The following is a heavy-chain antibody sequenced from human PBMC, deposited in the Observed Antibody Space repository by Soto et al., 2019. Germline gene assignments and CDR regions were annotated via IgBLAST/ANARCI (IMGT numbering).Heavy chain of an antibody. CDR1: GFTFSSYA. V-gene: IGHV3-30-3*01. J-gene: IGHJ3*02. CDR3: ARDSVNYDYVWGSYRFDAFDI. D-gene: IGHD3-16*02. CDR2: ISYDGSNK. Sequence: PGGSLRLSCAASGFTFSSYAMHWVRQAPGKGLEWVAVISYDGSNKYYADSVKGRFTISRDNSKNTLYLQMNSLRAEDTAVYYCARDSVNYDYVWGSYRFDAFDIWGQGTMVTVSS.